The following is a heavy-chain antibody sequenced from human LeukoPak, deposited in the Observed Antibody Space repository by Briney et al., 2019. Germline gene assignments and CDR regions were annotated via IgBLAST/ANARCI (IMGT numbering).Heavy chain of an antibody. D-gene: IGHD2-15*01. V-gene: IGHV4-4*07. Sequence: SETLSLTCTVSGGTINNYYWSWIRQPAGKGLEWIGRIYTRGSTKYNPSFKSRVTMLVDKSKNQSPLKLSVVTAADTAVYCCARGRYCSAEICSGGDAFDIWGQGAMVSVSS. CDR2: IYTRGST. CDR3: ARGRYCSAEICSGGDAFDI. J-gene: IGHJ3*02. CDR1: GGTINNYY.